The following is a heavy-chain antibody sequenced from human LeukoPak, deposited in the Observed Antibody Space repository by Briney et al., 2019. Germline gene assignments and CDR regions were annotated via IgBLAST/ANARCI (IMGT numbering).Heavy chain of an antibody. V-gene: IGHV3-49*04. D-gene: IGHD6-6*01. CDR3: TRGLEYSSSRSNYYYYYMDV. J-gene: IGHJ6*03. CDR1: GFIFGDYA. CDR2: IRSKAYGGTT. Sequence: GGSLRLSCTGSGFIFGDYAMSWVRQAPGKGLAWVAFIRSKAYGGTTEYAASVKGRFTISRDDSKSFAYLQMNSLKTEDTAVYYCTRGLEYSSSRSNYYYYYMDVWGKGTTVTVSS.